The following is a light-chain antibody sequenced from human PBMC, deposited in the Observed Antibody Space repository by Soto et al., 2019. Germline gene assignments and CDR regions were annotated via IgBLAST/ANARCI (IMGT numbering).Light chain of an antibody. Sequence: QAVVTQPPSVSGAPGQRVTISCAGSDSNIGAGSDVHWYQHLPGTAPKLLIYENSNRPSGVPDRFSGSKSGTSGSLDITGLQAEDEADYYCHSYDSSLSVWMFGGGTKLTVL. J-gene: IGLJ3*02. CDR1: DSNIGAGSD. V-gene: IGLV1-40*01. CDR2: ENS. CDR3: HSYDSSLSVWM.